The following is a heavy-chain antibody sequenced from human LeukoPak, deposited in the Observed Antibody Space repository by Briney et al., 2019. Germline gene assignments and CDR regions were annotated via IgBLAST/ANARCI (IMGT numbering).Heavy chain of an antibody. V-gene: IGHV4-34*01. Sequence: PSETLSLTCAVYGGSFSGYYWSWIRQPPGKGLEWIGEINHSGSTNYNPSLKSRVTISVDTSKNQFSLKLSSVTAADTAVYYCARGSSGSYYNANYYYYYYMDVWGKGTTVTVSS. J-gene: IGHJ6*03. CDR1: GGSFSGYY. CDR2: INHSGST. D-gene: IGHD3-10*01. CDR3: ARGSSGSYYNANYYYYYYMDV.